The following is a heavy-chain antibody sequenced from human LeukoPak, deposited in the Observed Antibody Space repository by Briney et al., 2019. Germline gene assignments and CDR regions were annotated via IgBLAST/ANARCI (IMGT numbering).Heavy chain of an antibody. D-gene: IGHD5-18*01. CDR3: ARDSAKRGYSYGHSGY. CDR1: GYTFTSYY. CDR2: INPSGGST. V-gene: IGHV1-46*01. Sequence: ASVKVSCKASGYTFTSYYMHWVRQAPGQGLEWMGIINPSGGSTSYAQKFQGRVTMTRDTSTSTVYMELSSLRSEDTAVYYCARDSAKRGYSYGHSGYWGQGTLVTVSS. J-gene: IGHJ4*02.